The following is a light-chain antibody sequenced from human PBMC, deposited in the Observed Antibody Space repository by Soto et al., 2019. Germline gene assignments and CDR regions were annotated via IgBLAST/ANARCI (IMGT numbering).Light chain of an antibody. J-gene: IGKJ1*01. CDR3: QQINNYPWT. Sequence: DIQLTQSPSLLSASVGDRVRITCRASQDISGYLAWFQHKPGKAPKLLISAASTLQSGVPSRFSGSGSGTEFTLTLSSLQPEDSATYYCQQINNYPWTFGQGTKVDIK. CDR2: AAS. CDR1: QDISGY. V-gene: IGKV1-9*01.